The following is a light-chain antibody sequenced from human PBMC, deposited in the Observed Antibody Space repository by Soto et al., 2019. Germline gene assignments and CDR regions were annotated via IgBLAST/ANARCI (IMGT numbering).Light chain of an antibody. Sequence: QSALTQPASVSGSPGQSITISCTGTSSDIGGYNYVSWYQQLPGKVSKLITYDVSNRSSGVSDRFSGSKSGNAASLTISGLQAEDEADYYCSSYTSTSTLYVFGTGTKLTVL. CDR1: SSDIGGYNY. CDR2: DVS. J-gene: IGLJ1*01. CDR3: SSYTSTSTLYV. V-gene: IGLV2-14*03.